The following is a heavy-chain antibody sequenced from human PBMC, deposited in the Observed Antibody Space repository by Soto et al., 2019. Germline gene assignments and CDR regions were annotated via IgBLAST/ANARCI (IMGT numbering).Heavy chain of an antibody. J-gene: IGHJ4*02. CDR1: VCTFSSYA. V-gene: IGHV3-23*01. D-gene: IGHD3-22*01. CDR3: AKDPDSSGSIGGFEY. CDR2: ISGSGGST. Sequence: PXGSLRLSCASSVCTFSSYAMSCVRQAPGKWLEWVSAISGSGGSTYYADSVKGRFTISRDNSKNTLYLQMNSLRAEDTAVYYCAKDPDSSGSIGGFEYWGQGTLVSVS.